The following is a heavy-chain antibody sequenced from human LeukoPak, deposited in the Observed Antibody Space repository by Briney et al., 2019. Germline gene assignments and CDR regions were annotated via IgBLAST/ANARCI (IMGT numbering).Heavy chain of an antibody. D-gene: IGHD2-2*01. CDR1: GFTLSSYW. CDR3: ARDGYCSSTSCYYFDY. V-gene: IGHV3-74*01. J-gene: IGHJ4*02. Sequence: PGGSLRLSCAASGFTLSSYWMHWVRQAPGKGLVWVSRINSDGSSTTYADSVKGRFTISRDNAKNTLYLQMNSLRAEDTAVYYCARDGYCSSTSCYYFDYWGQGTPVTVSS. CDR2: INSDGSST.